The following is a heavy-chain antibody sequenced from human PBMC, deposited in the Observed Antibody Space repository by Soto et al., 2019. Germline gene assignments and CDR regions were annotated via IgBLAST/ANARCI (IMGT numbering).Heavy chain of an antibody. Sequence: ASVKVSCKASGGTFSSYAISWVRQAPGQGLEWMGGIIPIFGTANYAQKFQGRVTITADESTSTAYMELSSLRSEDTAVYYCARGRAPHYYYYGMDVWGQGTTVTVSS. J-gene: IGHJ6*02. CDR1: GGTFSSYA. CDR3: ARGRAPHYYYYGMDV. CDR2: IIPIFGTA. D-gene: IGHD1-26*01. V-gene: IGHV1-69*13.